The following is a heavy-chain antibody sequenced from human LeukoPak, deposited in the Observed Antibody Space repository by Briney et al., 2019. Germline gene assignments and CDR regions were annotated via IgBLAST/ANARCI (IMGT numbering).Heavy chain of an antibody. V-gene: IGHV4-59*01. CDR2: IYYSGST. CDR3: ARITHANLYYYYYYMDV. Sequence: PSETLSLTRTVSGGSISSYYWSWIRQPPGKGLEWIGYIYYSGSTNYNPSLKSRVTISVDTSKNQFSLKLSSVTAADTAVYYCARITHANLYYYYYYMDVWGKGTTVTVSS. D-gene: IGHD3-16*01. CDR1: GGSISSYY. J-gene: IGHJ6*03.